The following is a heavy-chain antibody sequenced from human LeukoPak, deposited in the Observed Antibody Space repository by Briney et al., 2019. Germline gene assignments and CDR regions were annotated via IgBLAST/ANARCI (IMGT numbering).Heavy chain of an antibody. D-gene: IGHD6-6*01. V-gene: IGHV3-64*04. Sequence: GGSLRLSCSAAGFTFSSHAMHWVRQAPGKGLEYVSTINDDGSITYYADSVKGRFTISRDNSKNTLYLQMNSLRAEDTAVYYCAKQSSARPNYFDCWGQGTLVTVSS. J-gene: IGHJ4*02. CDR3: AKQSSARPNYFDC. CDR1: GFTFSSHA. CDR2: INDDGSIT.